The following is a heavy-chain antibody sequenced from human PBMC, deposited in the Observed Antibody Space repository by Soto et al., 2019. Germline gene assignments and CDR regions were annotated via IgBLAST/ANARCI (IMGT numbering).Heavy chain of an antibody. CDR2: INHSGST. V-gene: IGHV4-34*01. Sequence: SETLSLTCAVYGGSFSGYYWSWIRQPPGKGLEWIGEINHSGSTNYNPSLRSRVTISVDTSKNQFSLKLSSVTAADTAVYYCARGIQLWKSEEFGRIGYFDYWGQGTLVTVSS. CDR3: ARGIQLWKSEEFGRIGYFDY. D-gene: IGHD5-18*01. CDR1: GGSFSGYY. J-gene: IGHJ4*02.